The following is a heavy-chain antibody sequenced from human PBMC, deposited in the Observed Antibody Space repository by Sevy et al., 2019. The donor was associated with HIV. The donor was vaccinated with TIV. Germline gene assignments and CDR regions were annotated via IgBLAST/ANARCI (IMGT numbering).Heavy chain of an antibody. V-gene: IGHV1-69*13. CDR1: GGTFSSYA. CDR3: ARDSKYYYDSSGYYFDY. Sequence: ASVKVSCKASGGTFSSYAISWVRQAPGLGLEWMGGIIPIFGTANYAQKFQGRVTITADESTSTAYMELSSLRSEDTAVYYCARDSKYYYDSSGYYFDYWGQGTLVTVSS. CDR2: IIPIFGTA. J-gene: IGHJ4*02. D-gene: IGHD3-22*01.